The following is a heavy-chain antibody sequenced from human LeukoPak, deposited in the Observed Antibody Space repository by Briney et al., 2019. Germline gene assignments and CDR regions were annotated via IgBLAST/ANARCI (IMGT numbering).Heavy chain of an antibody. CDR2: VSGSGGST. CDR1: GFTFSSYA. D-gene: IGHD3-16*01. CDR3: AKGGGGLFDY. Sequence: GGSLRLSCAASGFTFSSYAMSWVRQAPGKGREWVSGVSGSGGSTYYADSVKGRFTISRDNSKNTLYLQMNSLRAEDTAVYYCAKGGGGLFDYWGQGTLVTVSS. J-gene: IGHJ4*02. V-gene: IGHV3-23*01.